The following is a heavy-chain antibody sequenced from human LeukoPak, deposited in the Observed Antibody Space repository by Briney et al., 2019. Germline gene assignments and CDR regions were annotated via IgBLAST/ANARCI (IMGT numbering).Heavy chain of an antibody. D-gene: IGHD2-21*01. Sequence: SETLSLTCTVPGDSISNYYWTWIRQPAGKGLEWIGRFYSTERSDYNPSLKSRVTMSVDTSNNQFSLRLSSVTAADTAVYYCAKIPKGGDGLTSADQIYFDIWGRGTLVIVSS. CDR3: AKIPKGGDGLTSADQIYFDI. CDR1: GDSISNYY. CDR2: FYSTERS. V-gene: IGHV4-4*07. J-gene: IGHJ2*01.